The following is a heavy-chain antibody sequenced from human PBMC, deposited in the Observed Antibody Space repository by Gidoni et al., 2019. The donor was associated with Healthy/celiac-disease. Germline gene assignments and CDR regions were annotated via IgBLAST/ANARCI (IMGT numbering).Heavy chain of an antibody. CDR2: IKSKTDGGTT. CDR3: TSQTYYYDSSGYPGDY. D-gene: IGHD3-22*01. Sequence: EVQLVESGGGLVKPGGSLSVSCAASAFTFSTAWMSWVRQAPGKGLEWVGRIKSKTDGGTTDYAAPVKGRFTISRDDSKNTLYLQMNSLKTEDTAVYYCTSQTYYYDSSGYPGDYWGQGTLVTVSS. J-gene: IGHJ4*02. CDR1: AFTFSTAW. V-gene: IGHV3-15*01.